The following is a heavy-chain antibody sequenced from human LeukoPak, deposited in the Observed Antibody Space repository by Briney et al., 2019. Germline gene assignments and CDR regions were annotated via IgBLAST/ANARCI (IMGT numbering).Heavy chain of an antibody. CDR2: ISSSGSYT. Sequence: GGSLRLSCAASGFTFSSYNMNWVRQAPGKGLEWVSSISSSGSYTYYADSVKGRFTISRDNSKNSLYLQMNSLRAEDTAVYYCAKGKGIVVASQRFDYWGQGTLVTVSS. CDR1: GFTFSSYN. D-gene: IGHD2-21*01. J-gene: IGHJ4*02. V-gene: IGHV3-21*01. CDR3: AKGKGIVVASQRFDY.